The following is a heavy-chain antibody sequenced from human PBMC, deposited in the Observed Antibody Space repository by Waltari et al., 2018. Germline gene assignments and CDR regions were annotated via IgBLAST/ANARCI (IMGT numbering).Heavy chain of an antibody. V-gene: IGHV4-34*01. CDR2: INHSGST. J-gene: IGHJ6*02. CDR3: ARDRTVTLWVSYYYYGMDV. D-gene: IGHD4-4*01. Sequence: QAQLQQWGAGLLKPSETLSLTCAVYGGSFSGYYWSWIRQPPGKGLEWIGEINHSGSTNYNPSLKSRVTISVDTSKNQFSLKLSSVTAADTAVYYCARDRTVTLWVSYYYYGMDVWGQGTTVTVSS. CDR1: GGSFSGYY.